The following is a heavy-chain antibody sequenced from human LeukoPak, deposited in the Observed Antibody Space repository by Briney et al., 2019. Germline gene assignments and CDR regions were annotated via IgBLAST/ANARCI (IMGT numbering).Heavy chain of an antibody. Sequence: GSLRLSCAASGIIFGNYGMTWVRQAPGKGLEWVSSIRGSGGADYAESVKGRFSISRDNSKNTLFLQMSSLRAEDSGLYYCSRDPNGDYVGAFDMWGPGTMVTVSS. CDR1: GIIFGNYG. CDR3: SRDPNGDYVGAFDM. J-gene: IGHJ3*02. CDR2: IRGSGGA. V-gene: IGHV3-23*01. D-gene: IGHD4-17*01.